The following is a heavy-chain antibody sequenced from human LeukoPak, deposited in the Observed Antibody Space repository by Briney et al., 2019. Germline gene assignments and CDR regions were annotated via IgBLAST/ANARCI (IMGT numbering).Heavy chain of an antibody. CDR1: GGSISSYY. J-gene: IGHJ3*02. CDR3: AGGGIQWLIRGGTFDI. Sequence: SETLSLTCTVSGGSISSYYWSWIRQPPGKGLEWIGYIYYSGSTNYIPSLKSRVTISVDTSKNQFSLKLSSVTAADTAVYYCAGGGIQWLIRGGTFDIWGQGTMVTVSS. V-gene: IGHV4-59*08. CDR2: IYYSGST. D-gene: IGHD5-12*01.